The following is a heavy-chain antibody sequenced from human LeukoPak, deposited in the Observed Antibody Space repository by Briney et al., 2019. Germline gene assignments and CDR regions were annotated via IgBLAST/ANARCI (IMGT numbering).Heavy chain of an antibody. Sequence: GGSLRLSCAASGFTFSSYWMSWVRQAPGKGLEWVANIKQDGSEEYYVDSVKGRFTISRDNAKNTLYLQMNSLRAEDTAVYYCARDGLLHYYYYYMDVWGKGTTVTVSS. CDR3: ARDGLLHYYYYYMDV. V-gene: IGHV3-7*01. D-gene: IGHD2-15*01. CDR2: IKQDGSEE. J-gene: IGHJ6*03. CDR1: GFTFSSYW.